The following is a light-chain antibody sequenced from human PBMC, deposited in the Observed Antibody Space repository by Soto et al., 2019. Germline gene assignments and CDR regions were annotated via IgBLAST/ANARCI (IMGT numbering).Light chain of an antibody. Sequence: DIQMTQSPSTLSASVGDRVTITCRASQSINSWLAWYQQKRGRAPKHLIHKASNLVSGVPSRFSGSGSGTEFTLTISSLQSDDSATYYCQQYNTYSGTLGQGTKVEIK. CDR1: QSINSW. CDR2: KAS. CDR3: QQYNTYSGT. V-gene: IGKV1-5*03. J-gene: IGKJ1*01.